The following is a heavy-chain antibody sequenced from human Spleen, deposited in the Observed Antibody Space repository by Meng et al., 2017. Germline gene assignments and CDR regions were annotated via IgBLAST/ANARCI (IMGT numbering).Heavy chain of an antibody. V-gene: IGHV1-46*01. J-gene: IGHJ4*02. D-gene: IGHD3-10*01. Sequence: ASVKVSCKASGYTFTSYYMHWVRQAPGQGLEWMGIINPSGGNTRYVHKFQGRVTMTRDTSTTTVYMELSSLRSEDTAVYYCSRGMHSKFTYYSGSGSPENHYFDYWGQGTLVTVSS. CDR1: GYTFTSYY. CDR2: INPSGGNT. CDR3: SRGMHSKFTYYSGSGSPENHYFDY.